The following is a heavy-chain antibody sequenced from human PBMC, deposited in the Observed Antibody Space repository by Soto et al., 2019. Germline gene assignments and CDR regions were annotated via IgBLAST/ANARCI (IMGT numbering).Heavy chain of an antibody. D-gene: IGHD2-15*01. CDR3: ARNILGYCSGGSCPLRKFYYGMDV. Sequence: SETLSLTCAVYGGSFSGYYWSWIRQPPGKGLERIGEINHSGSTNYNPSLKSRVTISVDTSKNQFSLKLSSVTAADTAVYYCARNILGYCSGGSCPLRKFYYGMDVWGQGTTVTVSS. J-gene: IGHJ6*02. CDR2: INHSGST. V-gene: IGHV4-34*01. CDR1: GGSFSGYY.